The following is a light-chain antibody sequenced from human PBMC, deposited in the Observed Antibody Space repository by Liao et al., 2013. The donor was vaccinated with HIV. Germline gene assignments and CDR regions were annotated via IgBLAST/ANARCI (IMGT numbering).Light chain of an antibody. Sequence: SYELTQPPSVSVSPGQTASITCSGDKLGHKYACWYQQRPGQSPVLVIYQDNKRPSGIPERFSGSTSGNTATLTISGTQTIDEADYYCQTWESTSFVFGSGTKVIVL. J-gene: IGLJ1*01. V-gene: IGLV3-1*01. CDR2: QDN. CDR3: QTWESTSFV. CDR1: KLGHKY.